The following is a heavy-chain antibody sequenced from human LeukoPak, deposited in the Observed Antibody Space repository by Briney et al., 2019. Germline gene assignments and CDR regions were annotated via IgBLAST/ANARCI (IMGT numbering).Heavy chain of an antibody. CDR3: ARERIAAAGTFGY. CDR1: GFTFSSYG. CDR2: IWYDGSNK. V-gene: IGHV3-33*01. Sequence: PGRSLRLSCAASGFTFSSYGMHWVRQAPGKGLEWVAVIWYDGSNKYYADSVKGRFTISRNNSKNTLYLQMNSLSGEDTAVYYCARERIAAAGTFGYWGQGNLVTVSS. J-gene: IGHJ4*02. D-gene: IGHD6-13*01.